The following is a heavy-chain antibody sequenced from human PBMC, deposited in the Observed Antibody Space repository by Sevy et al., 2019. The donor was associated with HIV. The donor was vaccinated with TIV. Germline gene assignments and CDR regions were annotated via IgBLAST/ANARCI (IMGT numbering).Heavy chain of an antibody. CDR1: GFTFSSYW. D-gene: IGHD2-2*01. CDR3: ARVPEYSSSWSDH. J-gene: IGHJ5*02. CDR2: IKKDGSEK. V-gene: IGHV3-7*03. Sequence: GGSLRLSCAASGFTFSSYWMSWVRQAPGKGLEWVANIKKDGSEKYYVDSVNSRFTISRDNAKNSLYLQMNSLRAEDTALYYCARVPEYSSSWSDHWGQGTLVTVSS.